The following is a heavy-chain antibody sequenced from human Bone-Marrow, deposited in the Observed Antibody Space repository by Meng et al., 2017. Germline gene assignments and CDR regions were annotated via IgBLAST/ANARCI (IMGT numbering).Heavy chain of an antibody. CDR3: ARAPYSSKDWFDP. V-gene: IGHV1-8*01. CDR1: GYTFTSYV. D-gene: IGHD6-13*01. CDR2: MNPNSGNT. Sequence: VSLVQSGAEVKKLGASGKVHWKASGYTFTSYVINWVRQATGQGLEWMGWMNPNSGNTGYAQKFQGRVTMTRNTSISTAYMELSSLRSEDTAVYYCARAPYSSKDWFDPWGQGTLVTVSS. J-gene: IGHJ5*02.